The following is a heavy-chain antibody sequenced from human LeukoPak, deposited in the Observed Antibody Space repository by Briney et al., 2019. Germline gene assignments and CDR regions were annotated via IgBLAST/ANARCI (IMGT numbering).Heavy chain of an antibody. CDR1: GYIFTSYW. J-gene: IGHJ3*02. Sequence: GGSLQISCKGSGYIFTSYWIGWVRQLPGKGLEGMGIIYPGDSDTRYSPSFQGQVTISADKSISTAYLQWSSLKASDTAMYYCASRSGSHTTYAFDIWGQGTMVTVSS. D-gene: IGHD2-15*01. CDR3: ASRSGSHTTYAFDI. CDR2: IYPGDSDT. V-gene: IGHV5-51*01.